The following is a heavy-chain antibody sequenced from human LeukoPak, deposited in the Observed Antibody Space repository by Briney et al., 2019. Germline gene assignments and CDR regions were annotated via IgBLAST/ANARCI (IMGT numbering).Heavy chain of an antibody. CDR1: GFTFSSYS. V-gene: IGHV3-21*01. CDR2: ISESSNYT. CDR3: AREFCSDGTCCWSFDF. Sequence: GGSLRLSCAASGFTFSSYSINWVRQAPGKGLEWVSSISESSNYTYYADSVKGRFTISRDNAKNSLYLQMNSLRAEDTALYYCAREFCSDGTCCWSFDFWGQGTLVTVSS. D-gene: IGHD2-15*01. J-gene: IGHJ4*02.